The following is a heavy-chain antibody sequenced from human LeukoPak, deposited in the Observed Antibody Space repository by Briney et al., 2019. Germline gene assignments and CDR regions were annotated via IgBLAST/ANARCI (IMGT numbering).Heavy chain of an antibody. D-gene: IGHD3-16*01. V-gene: IGHV6-1*01. CDR2: TYYRSKWNN. Sequence: SQTLSLTCAISGESVSSDIAAWNWIRQSPSRGLEWLGRTYYRSKWNNDYAVSVKSRITINTDTSKNQFSLQLNSVTPEDTAVYYCCRDMLIGGWFDPWGQGTLVTVSS. CDR3: CRDMLIGGWFDP. CDR1: GESVSSDIAA. J-gene: IGHJ5*02.